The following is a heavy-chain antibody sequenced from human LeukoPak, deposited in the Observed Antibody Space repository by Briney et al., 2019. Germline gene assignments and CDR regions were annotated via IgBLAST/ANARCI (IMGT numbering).Heavy chain of an antibody. J-gene: IGHJ3*02. D-gene: IGHD3-9*01. V-gene: IGHV3-23*01. CDR1: GFTFSSYA. CDR3: AREVHFDSRGAFDI. Sequence: GGSLRLSCAASGFTFSSYAMSWFRQAPGKGLQWVSAISGSGGSTYYADSLKGRFTISRDNAKNSLYLQMNSLRAEDTAVYYCAREVHFDSRGAFDIWGQGTMVTVSS. CDR2: ISGSGGST.